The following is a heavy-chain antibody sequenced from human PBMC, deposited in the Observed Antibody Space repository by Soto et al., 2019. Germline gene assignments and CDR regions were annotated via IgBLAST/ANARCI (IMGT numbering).Heavy chain of an antibody. D-gene: IGHD2-21*02. CDR1: GFTFSSYS. CDR2: ISSSSSYI. V-gene: IGHV3-21*01. J-gene: IGHJ4*02. Sequence: EVQLVESGGGLVKPGGSLRLSCAASGFTFSSYSMNWVRQAPGKGLEWVSSISSSSSYIYYADSVKGRFTISRDNAKNSLYLQMNSLRAEDTALYYCARDLYGGNSGGNYWGQGTLVTVSS. CDR3: ARDLYGGNSGGNY.